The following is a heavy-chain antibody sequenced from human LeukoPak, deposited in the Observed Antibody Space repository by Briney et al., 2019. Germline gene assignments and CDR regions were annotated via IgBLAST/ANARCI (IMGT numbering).Heavy chain of an antibody. Sequence: TGGSLRLSCAASGFTFKSYAVSRVRQAPGKGLEWVSGISGSGGSTYYADSVKGRFTISRDNSKNTLYLQMNSLRAEDTAVYYCALWGFWGQGTLVTVSS. D-gene: IGHD3-16*01. J-gene: IGHJ4*02. V-gene: IGHV3-23*01. CDR3: ALWGF. CDR1: GFTFKSYA. CDR2: ISGSGGST.